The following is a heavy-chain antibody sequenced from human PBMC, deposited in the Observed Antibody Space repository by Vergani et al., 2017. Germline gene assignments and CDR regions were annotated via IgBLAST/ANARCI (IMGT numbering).Heavy chain of an antibody. CDR3: ARDGGPGPTYYYGMDV. Sequence: QVQLHESGPGLVKPSQTLSLTCTVSGGSITSGSFYWSWIRQPPGKGLEWIGYIYYSGSTNYNPSLKSRVTISVDTSKNQFSLKLSSVTAADTAVYYCARDGGPGPTYYYGMDVWGQGTTVTVSS. CDR1: GGSITSGSFY. V-gene: IGHV4-61*01. D-gene: IGHD3-16*01. CDR2: IYYSGST. J-gene: IGHJ6*02.